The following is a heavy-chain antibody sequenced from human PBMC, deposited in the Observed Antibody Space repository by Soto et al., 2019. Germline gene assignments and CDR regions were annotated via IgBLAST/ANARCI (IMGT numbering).Heavy chain of an antibody. D-gene: IGHD2-15*01. CDR2: IYYSGST. J-gene: IGHJ6*02. CDR3: ARYRRRISYGMDV. Sequence: SETLSLTCTASGGSISSYHWSWIRQPPGKGREWMGYIYYSGSTNYNPSFKSRVTISVDTSKNQFSLKLSPVTAADTAVYYCARYRRRISYGMDVWGQGTTVTVSS. CDR1: GGSISSYH. V-gene: IGHV4-59*12.